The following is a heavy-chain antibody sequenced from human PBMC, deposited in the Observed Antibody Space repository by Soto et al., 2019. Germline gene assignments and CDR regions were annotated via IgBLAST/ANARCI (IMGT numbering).Heavy chain of an antibody. V-gene: IGHV4-31*03. Sequence: SETLSLTCTVSGGSISSGGYYWSWIRQHPGKGLEWIGYIYYSGSTYYNPSLKSRVTISVDTSKNQFSLKLSSVTAADTAVYYCARVDYYDSSGSRRFDPWGQGTLVTVSS. CDR1: GGSISSGGYY. J-gene: IGHJ5*02. CDR2: IYYSGST. D-gene: IGHD3-22*01. CDR3: ARVDYYDSSGSRRFDP.